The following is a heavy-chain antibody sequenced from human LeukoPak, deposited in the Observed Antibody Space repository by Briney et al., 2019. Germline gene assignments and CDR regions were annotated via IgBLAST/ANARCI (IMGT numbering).Heavy chain of an antibody. D-gene: IGHD4-17*01. V-gene: IGHV3-7*01. J-gene: IGHJ4*02. CDR1: GFTFSSYW. CDR3: ANGDYFDY. CDR2: IQQDGSDK. Sequence: GGSLRLSCAASGFTFSSYWMSWVRQAPGKGLEWVANIQQDGSDKYYVDSVKGRFTISRDNSKNSLYLQMNSLRAEDTAVYYCANGDYFDYWGQGTLVTVSS.